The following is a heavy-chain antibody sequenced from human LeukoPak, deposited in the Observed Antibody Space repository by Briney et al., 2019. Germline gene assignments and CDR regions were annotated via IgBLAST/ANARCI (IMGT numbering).Heavy chain of an antibody. J-gene: IGHJ6*02. V-gene: IGHV4-34*01. CDR3: AGQGLRLYYYYGMDV. CDR2: INHSGST. Sequence: SETLSLTCAVYGGSFSGYYWSWIRQPPGKGLEWIGEINHSGSTNYNPSLKSRVTISVDTSKNQFSLKLSSVTAADTAVYYCAGQGLRLYYYYGMDVWGRGTTVTVSS. CDR1: GGSFSGYY. D-gene: IGHD3-16*01.